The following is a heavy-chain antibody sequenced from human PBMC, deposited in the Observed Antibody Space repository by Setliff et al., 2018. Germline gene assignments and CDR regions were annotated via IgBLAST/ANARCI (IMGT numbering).Heavy chain of an antibody. J-gene: IGHJ4*02. CDR2: ISPYNGNT. CDR1: GYTFTDYG. V-gene: IGHV1-18*01. Sequence: ASVKVSCKASGYTFTDYGVSWVRQAPGQGLEWVGWISPYNGNTYYAPKFQDRINMTTDTSTTTAYMELRSLRSDDTAVYYCSRLVRYCTRTVCQRLSGYDSWGQGTLVTVPQ. D-gene: IGHD2-21*02. CDR3: SRLVRYCTRTVCQRLSGYDS.